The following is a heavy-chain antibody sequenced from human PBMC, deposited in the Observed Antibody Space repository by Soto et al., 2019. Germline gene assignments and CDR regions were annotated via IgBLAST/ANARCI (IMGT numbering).Heavy chain of an antibody. D-gene: IGHD2-15*01. J-gene: IGHJ5*02. Sequence: VASVKVSFKASGYTLTRYTMNWVRQAPGQRLEWMGWINPDNGNTKSSQKFQDRVIITRDTSASTAYMDLSSLRSEDTAVYYCARGIATGQLDPWGQGTLVTVSS. CDR1: GYTLTRYT. V-gene: IGHV1-3*01. CDR2: INPDNGNT. CDR3: ARGIATGQLDP.